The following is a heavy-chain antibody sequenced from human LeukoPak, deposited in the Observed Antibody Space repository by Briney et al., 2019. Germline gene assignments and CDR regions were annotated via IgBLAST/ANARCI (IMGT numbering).Heavy chain of an antibody. CDR2: INARGDT. J-gene: IGHJ5*02. D-gene: IGHD2-2*01. Sequence: SETLSLTCAVYGWSFNDYYWNWIRQPPGKGLEWIGEINARGDTNYNPSLKSRVTISVDTSKKQYSLRLTSMIAADTALYYCARGQVPAARGYNWFDPWGQGTLVTVSS. CDR1: GWSFNDYY. V-gene: IGHV4-34*01. CDR3: ARGQVPAARGYNWFDP.